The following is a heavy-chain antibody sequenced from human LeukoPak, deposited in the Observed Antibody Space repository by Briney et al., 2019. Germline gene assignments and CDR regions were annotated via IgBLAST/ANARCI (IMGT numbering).Heavy chain of an antibody. Sequence: GRSLRLSCVASGFTLSDYYVSWIRQAPGKGLEWVAFISNSGFTTYYADSVKGRFTVSRDNAKDSVSLQMNSLRAEDTARYYCAREDSGGNSFDYWGQGAQVTVS. CDR1: GFTLSDYY. CDR2: ISNSGFTT. D-gene: IGHD4/OR15-4a*01. V-gene: IGHV3-11*01. CDR3: AREDSGGNSFDY. J-gene: IGHJ4*02.